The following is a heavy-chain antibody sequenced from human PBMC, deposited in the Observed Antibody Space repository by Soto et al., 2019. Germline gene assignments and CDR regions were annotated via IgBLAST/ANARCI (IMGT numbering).Heavy chain of an antibody. CDR2: INPSGGST. CDR3: ASFSTGYYYGMDV. CDR1: GYTFTSYY. D-gene: IGHD2-2*01. J-gene: IGHJ6*02. V-gene: IGHV1-46*01. Sequence: ASVKVSCKASGYTFTSYYMHWVLQAPGQGLEWMGIINPSGGSTSYAQKFQGRVTMTRDTSTSTVYMELSSLRSEDTAVYYCASFSTGYYYGMDVWGQGTTVTVSS.